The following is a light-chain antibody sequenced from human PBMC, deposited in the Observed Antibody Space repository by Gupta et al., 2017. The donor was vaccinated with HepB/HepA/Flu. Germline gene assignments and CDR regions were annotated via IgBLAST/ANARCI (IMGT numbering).Light chain of an antibody. V-gene: IGKV1D-13*01. CDR3: QQVDNYPVT. CDR1: QGISSA. J-gene: IGKJ4*01. Sequence: GDRVTITCRPSQGISSALAWYQQKPGKPPTLLIYDASSLGSGVPSRFSGSGSGTDFTLTISSLQPEDFATYYCQQVDNYPVTFGGGTKVEIK. CDR2: DAS.